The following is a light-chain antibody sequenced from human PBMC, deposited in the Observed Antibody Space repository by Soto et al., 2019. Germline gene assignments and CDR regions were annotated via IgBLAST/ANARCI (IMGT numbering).Light chain of an antibody. CDR2: GAS. J-gene: IGKJ1*01. CDR3: QQYATSPLT. CDR1: QSVSNNY. Sequence: SVLTHCPNTLSLSPGERATLSCRASQSVSNNYLAWYQQKPGQAPRLVIFGASNRATGIPDRFSASGSGTEFTLTISRLEPEDVAVYYCQQYATSPLTFGQGAIVDI. V-gene: IGKV3-20*01.